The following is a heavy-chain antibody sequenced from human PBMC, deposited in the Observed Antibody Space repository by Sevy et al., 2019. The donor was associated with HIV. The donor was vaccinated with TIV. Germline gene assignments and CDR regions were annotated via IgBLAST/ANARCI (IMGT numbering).Heavy chain of an antibody. CDR3: ARSGAKYYASYGYDWLDP. CDR1: AHRFTDYF. CDR2: INPNNGDT. D-gene: IGHD3-22*01. Sequence: ASVKVSCKASAHRFTDYFMYWMRQAPGQGLEWMGWINPNNGDTKYAQTFQGRVTLTRDTSMSTAYMELSRLTSDDTAVYYCARSGAKYYASYGYDWLDPWGQGTLVTVSS. V-gene: IGHV1-2*02. J-gene: IGHJ5*02.